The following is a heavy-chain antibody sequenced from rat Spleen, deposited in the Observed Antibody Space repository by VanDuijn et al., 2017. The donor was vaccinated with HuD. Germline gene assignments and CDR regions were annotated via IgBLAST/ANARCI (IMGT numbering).Heavy chain of an antibody. D-gene: IGHD1-9*01. CDR2: MWYDGDT. J-gene: IGHJ3*01. CDR1: GFSLTKHS. V-gene: IGHV2-32*01. Sequence: QVQLKESGPGLVQPSQTLSLTCTVSGFSLTKHSVSWVRQPSGKGPEWMGRMWYDGDTAYNSVLKSRLSISRDTSKSQVFLKMNSLQTEDTATYYCARDRTYYGYSPFAYWGQGTLVTVSS. CDR3: ARDRTYYGYSPFAY.